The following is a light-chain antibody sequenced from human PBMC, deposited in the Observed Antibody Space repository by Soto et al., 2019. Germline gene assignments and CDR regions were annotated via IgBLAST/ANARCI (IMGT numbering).Light chain of an antibody. CDR2: KAS. V-gene: IGKV1-5*03. J-gene: IGKJ1*01. CDR1: QTISSW. CDR3: QHYNSYSES. Sequence: DIQMTQSPSTLSGSVGDRVTITCRASQTISSWLAWYQQKPGKAPKLLIYKASTLKSGVPSRFSGSGSGTEFTLTISSLHPDDFAPYYCQHYNSYSESFGQGNKVDLK.